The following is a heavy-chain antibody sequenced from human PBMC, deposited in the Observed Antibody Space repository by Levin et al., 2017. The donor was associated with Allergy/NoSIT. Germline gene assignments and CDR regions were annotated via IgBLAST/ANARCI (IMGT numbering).Heavy chain of an antibody. Sequence: PGGSLRLSCAASGFTFSSYSMNWVRQAPGKGLEWVSSISSSSSYIYYADSVKGRFTISRDNAKNSLYLQMNSLRAEDTAVYYCASNLYYYDSSGLGAFDIWGQGTMDTVSS. CDR2: ISSSSSYI. D-gene: IGHD3-22*01. V-gene: IGHV3-21*01. CDR1: GFTFSSYS. CDR3: ASNLYYYDSSGLGAFDI. J-gene: IGHJ3*02.